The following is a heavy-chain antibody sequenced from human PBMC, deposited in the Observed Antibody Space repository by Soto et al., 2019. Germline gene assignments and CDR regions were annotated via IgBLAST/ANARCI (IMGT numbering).Heavy chain of an antibody. CDR1: GGSFSGYY. CDR2: INHSGST. J-gene: IGHJ6*02. Sequence: QVQLQQWGAGLLKPSETLSLTCAVYGGSFSGYYWSWIRQPPGKGLEWIGEINHSGSTNYNPSLKSRVTISVDTSKNQFSLKLISVTAADTAVYYCAREGCSSTSCYRWGYYYYYYGMDVWGQGTTVTVSS. D-gene: IGHD2-2*02. V-gene: IGHV4-34*01. CDR3: AREGCSSTSCYRWGYYYYYYGMDV.